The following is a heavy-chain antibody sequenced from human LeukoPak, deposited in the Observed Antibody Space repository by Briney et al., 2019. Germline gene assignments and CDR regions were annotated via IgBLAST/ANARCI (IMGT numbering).Heavy chain of an antibody. CDR2: IIPIFGTA. Sequence: GASVKVSCKASGGTFSSYAISWARQAPGQGLEWMGGIIPIFGTANYAQKFQGRVTITADESTSTAYMELSSLRSEDTAVYYCARCLDYGDYRAFDYWGQETLVTVSS. J-gene: IGHJ4*02. V-gene: IGHV1-69*13. CDR3: ARCLDYGDYRAFDY. CDR1: GGTFSSYA. D-gene: IGHD4-17*01.